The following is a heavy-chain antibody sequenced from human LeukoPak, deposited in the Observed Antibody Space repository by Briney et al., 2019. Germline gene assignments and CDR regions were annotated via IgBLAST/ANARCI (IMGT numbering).Heavy chain of an antibody. CDR1: GYRFTSYW. CDR3: ARHFPSSGSRYHFDF. J-gene: IGHJ4*02. V-gene: IGHV5-51*01. D-gene: IGHD1-26*01. Sequence: GESLKISCKGSGYRFTSYWIGWVRQMPGKGLEWMGFIYPGDSDTRYSPSFQGQVTISADKSMSTAYLQWSSLKASDTAMYYCARHFPSSGSRYHFDFWGQGTLVTVSS. CDR2: IYPGDSDT.